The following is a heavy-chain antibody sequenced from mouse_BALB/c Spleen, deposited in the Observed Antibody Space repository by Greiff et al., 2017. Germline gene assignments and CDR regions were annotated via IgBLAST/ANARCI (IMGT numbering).Heavy chain of an antibody. Sequence: EVQLQQSGPELVKPGASVKISCKASGYTFTDYNMHWVKQSHGKSLEWIGYIYPYNGGTGYNQKFKSKATLTVDNSSSTAYMELRSLTSEDSAVYYCARGGKEAWFAYWGQGTLVTVSA. CDR3: ARGGKEAWFAY. D-gene: IGHD2-1*01. J-gene: IGHJ3*01. V-gene: IGHV1S29*02. CDR1: GYTFTDYN. CDR2: IYPYNGGT.